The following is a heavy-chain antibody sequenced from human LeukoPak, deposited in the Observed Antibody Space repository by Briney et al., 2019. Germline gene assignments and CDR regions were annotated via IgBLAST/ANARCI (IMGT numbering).Heavy chain of an antibody. CDR2: ISSSSSYI. CDR1: GFTLSSYE. J-gene: IGHJ4*02. Sequence: GGSLRLSCAASGFTLSSYEMNWVRQAPGKGLEWVSSISSSSSYIYYADSVKGRFTVSRDNAKNSLYLQMNSLRAEDTAVYYCASEYYYDSSGYYYVSSYFDYWGQGTLVTVSS. V-gene: IGHV3-21*01. D-gene: IGHD3-22*01. CDR3: ASEYYYDSSGYYYVSSYFDY.